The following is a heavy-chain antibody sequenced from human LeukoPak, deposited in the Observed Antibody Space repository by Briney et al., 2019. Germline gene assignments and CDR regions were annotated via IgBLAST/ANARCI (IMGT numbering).Heavy chain of an antibody. CDR2: IIPIFGTA. J-gene: IGHJ6*02. D-gene: IGHD3-3*01. V-gene: IGHV1-69*13. CDR3: ARGLPRSGDFTDYYYYGMDV. CDR1: GGTFSSYA. Sequence: SVKVSCKASGGTFSSYAISWVRQAPGQGLEWMGGIIPIFGTANYAQKFQGRVTITADESTSTAYMELSSLRSEDTAVYYCARGLPRSGDFTDYYYYGMDVWGQGTTVTVSS.